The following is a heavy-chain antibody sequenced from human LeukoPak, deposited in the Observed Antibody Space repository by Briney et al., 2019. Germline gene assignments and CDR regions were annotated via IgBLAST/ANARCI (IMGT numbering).Heavy chain of an antibody. CDR1: GGTFSSYA. Sequence: SVKVSCKASGGTFSSYAISWVRQAPGQGLEWMGRIIPIFGTANYAQKFQGRVTIATDESTSTAYMELSSLRSEDTAVYYCACGIVVVVAATPSYYFDYWGQGTLVTVSS. CDR3: ACGIVVVVAATPSYYFDY. V-gene: IGHV1-69*05. CDR2: IIPIFGTA. D-gene: IGHD2-15*01. J-gene: IGHJ4*02.